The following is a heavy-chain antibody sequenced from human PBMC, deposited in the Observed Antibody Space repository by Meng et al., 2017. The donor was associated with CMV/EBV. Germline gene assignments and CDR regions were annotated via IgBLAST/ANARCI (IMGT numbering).Heavy chain of an antibody. CDR2: ISYDGDNK. CDR1: GFSFMSCG. CDR3: ANDPRGTEIV. J-gene: IGHJ4*02. Sequence: LSCAASGFSFMSCGMHWVRQAPGKGVGWVTVISYDGDNKYDAKSVRGRFTISRDNSKNTLYLQMNSLRPEDTAIYYCANDPRGTEIVWGQGTLVTVSS. D-gene: IGHD2-21*01. V-gene: IGHV3-30*18.